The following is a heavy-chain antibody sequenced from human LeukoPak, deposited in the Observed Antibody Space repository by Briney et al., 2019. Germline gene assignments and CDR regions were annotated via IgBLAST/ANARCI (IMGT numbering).Heavy chain of an antibody. J-gene: IGHJ4*02. Sequence: SETLSLTCAVYGGAFNNYYWTWIRQPSGKGLERIGEINYTGSGNYNPSLQSRVIMSVDTSKSQISLKLTSVTAADTAVYYCARRAFGPRWQFLYEKRYYFDQWAQGTLVTVSS. CDR3: ARRAFGPRWQFLYEKRYYFDQ. V-gene: IGHV4-34*01. CDR1: GGAFNNYY. D-gene: IGHD2/OR15-2a*01. CDR2: INYTGSG.